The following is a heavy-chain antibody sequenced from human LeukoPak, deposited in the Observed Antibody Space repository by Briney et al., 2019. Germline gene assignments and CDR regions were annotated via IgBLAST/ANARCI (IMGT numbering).Heavy chain of an antibody. J-gene: IGHJ4*02. CDR3: TRDQMNY. Sequence: GGSLRLSCTASEFTVSRNYMLWVRQAPGKGPEWVSLIFSNGDTHYADSVKGRFTISRDTSKNTVSLQMNSLRVEDTAMYYCTRDQMNYWGQGTLVTVSS. V-gene: IGHV3-53*01. CDR2: IFSNGDT. CDR1: EFTVSRNY. D-gene: IGHD5-24*01.